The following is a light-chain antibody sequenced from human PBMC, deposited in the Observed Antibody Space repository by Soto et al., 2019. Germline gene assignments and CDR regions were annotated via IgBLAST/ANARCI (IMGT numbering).Light chain of an antibody. Sequence: EIVLTQSPGPLSLFPGERATLSCRASQSLITRYLAWYQQKPGQAPRLLIYGASGRATGIPDRFTGSGSGTDFTLTISRLEPEDFAVYSCQQYGTSPTFGQGTRLEIK. V-gene: IGKV3-20*01. CDR1: QSLITRY. CDR3: QQYGTSPT. CDR2: GAS. J-gene: IGKJ5*01.